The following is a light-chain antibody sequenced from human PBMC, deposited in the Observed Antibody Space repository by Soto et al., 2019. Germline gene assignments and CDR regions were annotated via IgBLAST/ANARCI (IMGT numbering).Light chain of an antibody. CDR2: DVS. CDR3: TSYTSSSTWV. CDR1: SNDVGGYKY. V-gene: IGLV2-14*03. J-gene: IGLJ3*02. Sequence: QSVMTQPASVSGSPGQSFTISCTGTSNDVGGYKYVCWYQQHPGKAPKLMIYDVSNRPSGVSNRFSGSKSGNTASLTISGLQAEDEADYYCTSYTSSSTWVFGGGTKVTVL.